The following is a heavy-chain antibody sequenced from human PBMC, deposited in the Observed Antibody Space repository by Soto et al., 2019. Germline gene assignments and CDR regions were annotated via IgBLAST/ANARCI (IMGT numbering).Heavy chain of an antibody. Sequence: QVQLQESGPGLVRPSETLSLTCTVSGGSISSGGYYCSWIRQLPGKGLEWIGFIYYSGSTFYNPALRSRVTISADTSKNQISLKLASVTAADTAVYYCAKTKTSHVRTGVDVWGQGTTVTVSS. V-gene: IGHV4-31*03. D-gene: IGHD2-8*01. CDR3: AKTKTSHVRTGVDV. CDR1: GGSISSGGYY. J-gene: IGHJ6*02. CDR2: IYYSGST.